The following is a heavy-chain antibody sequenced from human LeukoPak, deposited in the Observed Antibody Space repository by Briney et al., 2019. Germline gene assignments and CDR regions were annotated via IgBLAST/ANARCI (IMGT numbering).Heavy chain of an antibody. V-gene: IGHV4-34*01. D-gene: IGHD1-26*01. CDR1: GGSFSGYY. J-gene: IGHJ3*02. CDR2: INHSGST. Sequence: SETLSLTCAVYGGSFSGYYWSWIRQPPGKGLEWIGEINHSGSTNYNPSLKSRVTISVDTSKNQFSLKLSSVTAADTAVYYCARDTEGAPHDAFDIWGQGTMVTVSS. CDR3: ARDTEGAPHDAFDI.